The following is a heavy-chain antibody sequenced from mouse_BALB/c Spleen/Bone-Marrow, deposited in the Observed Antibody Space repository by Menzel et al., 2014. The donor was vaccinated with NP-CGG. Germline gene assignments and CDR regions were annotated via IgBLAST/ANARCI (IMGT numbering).Heavy chain of an antibody. CDR1: GYTFTTYW. V-gene: IGHV1-7*01. Sequence: VQLQESGAELAKPGASVKMSCKASGYTFTTYWMHWVKQRPGQGLEWIGYINPSTGYTEYNQKFKDKATLTADKSSSTAYMQLISLTFEDSAVYYCARDLDHWGQGTTLTVSS. CDR3: ARDLDH. CDR2: INPSTGYT. J-gene: IGHJ2*01.